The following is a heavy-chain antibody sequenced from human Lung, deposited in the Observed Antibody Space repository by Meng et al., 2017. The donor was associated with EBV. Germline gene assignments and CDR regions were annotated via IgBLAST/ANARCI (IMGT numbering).Heavy chain of an antibody. J-gene: IGHJ4*02. D-gene: IGHD1-26*01. Sequence: QAPLQQSGAGGEVKXPGAPVQVXCKASGYTFTNYGITWVRQAPGQGLEWMGWINAYNGDTNYAQTLQGRVTMTTDTSTSTAYMELRSLRSDDTAVYYCARVEVGITSGDYWGQGTLVTVSS. V-gene: IGHV1-18*01. CDR1: GYTFTNYG. CDR2: INAYNGDT. CDR3: ARVEVGITSGDY.